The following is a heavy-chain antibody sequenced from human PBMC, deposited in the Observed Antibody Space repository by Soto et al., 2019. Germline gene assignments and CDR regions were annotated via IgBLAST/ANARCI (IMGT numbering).Heavy chain of an antibody. CDR3: ARDPGGSGSYWYDWFDP. CDR1: GGSISSYY. CDR2: IYTSGST. Sequence: SETLSLTCTVSGGSISSYYWSWIRQPAGKGLEWIGRIYTSGSTNYNPSLKSRVTMSVDTSKNQFSLKLSSVTAADTAVYYCARDPGGSGSYWYDWFDPWRQGTLVTVSS. D-gene: IGHD3-10*01. J-gene: IGHJ5*02. V-gene: IGHV4-4*07.